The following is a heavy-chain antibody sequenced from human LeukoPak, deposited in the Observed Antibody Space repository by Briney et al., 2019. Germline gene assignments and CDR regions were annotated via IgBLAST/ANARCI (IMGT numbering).Heavy chain of an antibody. D-gene: IGHD2-2*01. CDR2: IYTSGST. Sequence: SETLSLTCTVSGGSISSYYWSWIRQPPGKGLEWIGYIYTSGSTNYNPSLKSRVTISVDTSKNQFSLKLSSVTAADTAVYYCAHIVVVPAAMGGKYYFDYWGQGTLVTVSS. V-gene: IGHV4-4*09. CDR1: GGSISSYY. CDR3: AHIVVVPAAMGGKYYFDY. J-gene: IGHJ4*02.